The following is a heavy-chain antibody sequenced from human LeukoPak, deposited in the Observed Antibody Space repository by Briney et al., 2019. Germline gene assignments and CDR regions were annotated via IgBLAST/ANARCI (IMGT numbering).Heavy chain of an antibody. Sequence: GGSLRLSCAASGFTFSSYWMSWVRQAPGKGLEWVARMKQDGSEKYYVDSVKGRFTISRDNARNSLYLQMNSLRAEDTAIYYCARGGRSRFDYWGQGTLVTVSS. J-gene: IGHJ4*02. V-gene: IGHV3-7*03. CDR2: MKQDGSEK. CDR1: GFTFSSYW. D-gene: IGHD6-19*01. CDR3: ARGGRSRFDY.